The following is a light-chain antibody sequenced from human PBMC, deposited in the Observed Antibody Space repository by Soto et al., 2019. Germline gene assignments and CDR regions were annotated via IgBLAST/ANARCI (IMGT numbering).Light chain of an antibody. CDR3: QQYYSYPRA. CDR1: QGISSY. V-gene: IGKV1-8*01. J-gene: IGKJ1*01. Sequence: IQMTQSPASVPASVGDRVTITCRASQGISSYLAWYQQKPGKAPKLLIYAASTLQSGVPSRFSGSGSGTDFTLTISCLQSEDFATYYFQQYYSYPRAFGQGTKLDI. CDR2: AAS.